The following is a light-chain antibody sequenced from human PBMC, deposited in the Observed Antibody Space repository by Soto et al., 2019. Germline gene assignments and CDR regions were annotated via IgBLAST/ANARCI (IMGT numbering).Light chain of an antibody. J-gene: IGLJ2*01. Sequence: QLVLTQSPSASASLGASVKLTCTLSSGHSSYAIAWHQQQPEKGPRYLMKLNSDGSHSKGDGIPDRFSGSSSGAERYLTISRLQSEDEADYYCQTWGSGTVVFCGGTKLTVL. V-gene: IGLV4-69*01. CDR2: LNSDGSH. CDR1: SGHSSYA. CDR3: QTWGSGTVV.